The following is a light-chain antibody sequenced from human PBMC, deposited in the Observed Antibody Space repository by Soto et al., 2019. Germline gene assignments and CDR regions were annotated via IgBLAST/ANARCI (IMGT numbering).Light chain of an antibody. Sequence: EIVLTQSPGTLSLSPGERATLSCRASQSVSSSYLAWYQQKPGQAPRLLIYGASSRATGIPDRFSGSGSGTDFTLNISRRESEDFEVYSCQQYGSSPWTVGQGTKVDIK. V-gene: IGKV3-20*01. CDR1: QSVSSSY. CDR3: QQYGSSPWT. J-gene: IGKJ1*01. CDR2: GAS.